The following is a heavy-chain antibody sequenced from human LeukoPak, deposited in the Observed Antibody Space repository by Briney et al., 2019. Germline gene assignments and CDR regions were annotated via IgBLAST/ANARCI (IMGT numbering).Heavy chain of an antibody. J-gene: IGHJ4*02. D-gene: IGHD6-19*01. CDR3: AKVGSGWPGYYFDY. V-gene: IGHV3-64*02. Sequence: GGSLRLSCAASGFTFSSYAMHWVRLSPGEGLEYVSGISSNGGTTSYADSVQGRFTISRDNSKNTLYLQMGSLRGEDMAVYYCAKVGSGWPGYYFDYWGQGTLVTVSS. CDR2: ISSNGGTT. CDR1: GFTFSSYA.